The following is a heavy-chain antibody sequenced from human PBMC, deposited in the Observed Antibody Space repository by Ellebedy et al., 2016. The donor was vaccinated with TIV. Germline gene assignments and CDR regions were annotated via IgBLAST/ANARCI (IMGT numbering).Heavy chain of an antibody. CDR1: GFPFRSHW. V-gene: IGHV3-33*03. CDR3: AGGPYYYDSSGWNFFWDY. D-gene: IGHD3-22*01. CDR2: ILYDGSDN. Sequence: GESLKISXVASGFPFRSHWMYWVRQAPGKGLEWVAGILYDGSDNHYADSVKGRFTISRDNAKKSLYLQMNSLRAEDTAVYYCAGGPYYYDSSGWNFFWDYWGQGALVTVSP. J-gene: IGHJ4*02.